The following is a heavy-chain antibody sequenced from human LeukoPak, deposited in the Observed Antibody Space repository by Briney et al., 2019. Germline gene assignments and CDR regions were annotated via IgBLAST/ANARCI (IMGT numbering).Heavy chain of an antibody. J-gene: IGHJ4*02. V-gene: IGHV3-48*01. Sequence: PGGSLRLSCAASGFTLSSYSMNWVRQAPGEGLEWVSYISSSSSTIYYADSMKGRFTISRDNAKNSLYLQMNSLRAEDTAVYYCAGDKLGIRGYFDYWGQGTLVTVSP. D-gene: IGHD7-27*01. CDR2: ISSSSSTI. CDR3: AGDKLGIRGYFDY. CDR1: GFTLSSYS.